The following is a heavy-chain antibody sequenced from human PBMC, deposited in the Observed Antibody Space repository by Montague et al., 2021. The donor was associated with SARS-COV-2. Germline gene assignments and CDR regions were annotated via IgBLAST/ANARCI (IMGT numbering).Heavy chain of an antibody. CDR1: GYTRFQTT. Sequence: SVKVSCKVSGYTRFQTTIHWVRQAPGKGLERMGSFDPEDVETAYTQTLQGRVAMTADSSTETAYMELTNLTSDDTAVYYCTTYSISGVVIYAFAFWGQGTMVTVSS. CDR3: TTYSISGVVIYAFAF. J-gene: IGHJ3*01. D-gene: IGHD3-3*01. CDR2: FDPEDVET. V-gene: IGHV1-24*01.